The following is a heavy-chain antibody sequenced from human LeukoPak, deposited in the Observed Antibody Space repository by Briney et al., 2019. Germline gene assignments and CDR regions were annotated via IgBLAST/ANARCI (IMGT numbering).Heavy chain of an antibody. J-gene: IGHJ6*03. V-gene: IGHV1-46*01. Sequence: GASVKVSCKTSGYTFTKYLIHWVRQAPGQGLEWVGTINPNGDATNYAPRLQGRLTLTQDTSTSTVYMELRGLTPDDTAVYYCARQQLATWSNYYYYMDVWGKGTTVTVSS. CDR1: GYTFTKYL. D-gene: IGHD6-13*01. CDR3: ARQQLATWSNYYYYMDV. CDR2: INPNGDAT.